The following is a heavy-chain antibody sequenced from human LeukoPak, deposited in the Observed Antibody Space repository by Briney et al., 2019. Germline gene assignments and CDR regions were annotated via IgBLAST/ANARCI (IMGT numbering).Heavy chain of an antibody. CDR2: ISSSGATI. J-gene: IGHJ4*02. D-gene: IGHD4-17*01. Sequence: GGSLRLSCAASGFTFSSYAMSWVRQAPGKGLEWISYISSSGATIYYADSVKGRFTVSRDNAETSLYLQMHGLRDEDTALYYCARDLYGDYVPDSWGQGTLVTVSS. CDR1: GFTFSSYA. V-gene: IGHV3-48*02. CDR3: ARDLYGDYVPDS.